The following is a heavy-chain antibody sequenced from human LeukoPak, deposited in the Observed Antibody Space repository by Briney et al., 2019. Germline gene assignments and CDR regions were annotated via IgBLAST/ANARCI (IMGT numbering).Heavy chain of an antibody. D-gene: IGHD3-3*01. CDR2: IYYSGST. J-gene: IGHJ5*02. CDR1: GGSISSYY. V-gene: IGHV4-59*01. Sequence: SETLSLTCTVSGGSISSYYWSWIRQPPGKGLEWIGYIYYSGSTNYNPSLKSRVTISVDTSKNQFSLKLSSVTAADTAVYYCARELRFLEWLFEASWFDPWGQGTLVTVSS. CDR3: ARELRFLEWLFEASWFDP.